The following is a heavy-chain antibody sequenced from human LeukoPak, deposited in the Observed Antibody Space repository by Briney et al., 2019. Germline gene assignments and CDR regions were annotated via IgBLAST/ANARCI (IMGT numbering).Heavy chain of an antibody. CDR2: LRYDGSKS. J-gene: IGHJ3*02. Sequence: GGSLRLSCAASGFTLNSYGMHWVRQAPGKGLEWAAFLRYDGSKSYFADSVKGRFALSRYSSKNTLYLQMSSLRPEDTAVYFCAKDGGSGSYFAFDIWGQGTMVTVYS. V-gene: IGHV3-30*02. CDR3: AKDGGSGSYFAFDI. D-gene: IGHD1-26*01. CDR1: GFTLNSYG.